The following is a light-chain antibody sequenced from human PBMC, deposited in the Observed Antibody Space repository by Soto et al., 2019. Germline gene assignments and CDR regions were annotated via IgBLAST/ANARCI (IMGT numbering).Light chain of an antibody. CDR2: EVT. CDR3: CSHAGDNTYV. V-gene: IGLV2-8*01. J-gene: IGLJ1*01. Sequence: QPALTQPPSTSGSPGQSVTISCTGTSSDVGGYNYVSWYQQHPGKAPKLMIYEVTKRPSGVPDRFSGSKSGNTASLTVSGLQAEDEADYFCCSHAGDNTYVFGTGTKVTVL. CDR1: SSDVGGYNY.